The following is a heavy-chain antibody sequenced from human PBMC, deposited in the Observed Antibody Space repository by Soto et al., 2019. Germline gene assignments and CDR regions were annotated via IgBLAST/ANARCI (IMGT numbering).Heavy chain of an antibody. J-gene: IGHJ6*02. CDR2: ISSSSSYI. V-gene: IGHV3-21*01. CDR1: GFTFSSYA. CDR3: ARDRKITMVRGVIIPYYYGQDV. Sequence: PGGSLRLSCAASGFTFSSYAMSWVRQAPGKGLEWVSSISSSSSYIYYADSVKGRFTISRDNAKNSLYLQMNSLRAEDTAVYYCARDRKITMVRGVIIPYYYGQDVWGQGTTDTVSS. D-gene: IGHD3-10*01.